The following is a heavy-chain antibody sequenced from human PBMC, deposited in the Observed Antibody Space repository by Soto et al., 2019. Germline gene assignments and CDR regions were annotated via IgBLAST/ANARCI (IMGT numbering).Heavy chain of an antibody. CDR3: APHLQFIGVSCHYDAFDS. J-gene: IGHJ3*02. CDR1: GFIFGNYM. Sequence: EVQLLESGGGLVQPGESLRLSCAFSGFIFGNYMMTWVRQAPGKGLEWVSTIRDGGESTYYADSVKGRFTISRDNSKNTFDLEIDSLGVEYTSVYYCAPHLQFIGVSCHYDAFDSRGEGTMGTVSS. CDR2: IRDGGEST. V-gene: IGHV3-23*01. D-gene: IGHD2-15*01.